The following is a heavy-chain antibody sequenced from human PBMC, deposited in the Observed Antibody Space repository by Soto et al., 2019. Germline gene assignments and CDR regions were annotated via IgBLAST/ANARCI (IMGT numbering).Heavy chain of an antibody. CDR1: GYSFTDYY. CDR2: INTKTGGT. CDR3: ARVGPTGWFDP. Sequence: QVHLVQSGAEVKKPGASVKVSCKASGYSFTDYYMHWVRQAPDQGLELMGWINTKTGGTNYAQRVQGRVTMTGDTSINTAYMELSRLRSDDTAVYYCARVGPTGWFDPWGQGTVVTVSS. V-gene: IGHV1-2*02. J-gene: IGHJ5*02.